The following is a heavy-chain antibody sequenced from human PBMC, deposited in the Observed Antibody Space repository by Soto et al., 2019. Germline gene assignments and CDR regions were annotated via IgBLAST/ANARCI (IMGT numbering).Heavy chain of an antibody. J-gene: IGHJ4*02. CDR2: IYHSGSS. D-gene: IGHD6-13*01. CDR3: ARGERQQQRDY. V-gene: IGHV4-4*02. Sequence: QVQLQESGPGLVKPSGTLSLTCAVSGDSISSSKWWSWVRQPPGKGLEWIGEIYHSGSSNYNPSLKSRVIISVYKAKSQFSLKLSSVADADTAVYYCARGERQQQRDYWGQGTLVTVSS. CDR1: GDSISSSKW.